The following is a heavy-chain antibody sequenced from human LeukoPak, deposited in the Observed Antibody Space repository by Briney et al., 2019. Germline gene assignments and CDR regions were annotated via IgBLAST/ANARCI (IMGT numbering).Heavy chain of an antibody. CDR3: ARDRIVPTTTDYYYYMDV. CDR1: GGSISSHY. CDR2: IYYSGST. D-gene: IGHD1-14*01. J-gene: IGHJ6*03. Sequence: SETLSLTCTVSGGSISSHYWSWIRQPPGKGLEWIGYIYYSGSTNYNPSLKSRVTILVDTSKNQFSLKLSSVTAADTAVYYCARDRIVPTTTDYYYYMDVWGKGTTVTVSS. V-gene: IGHV4-59*11.